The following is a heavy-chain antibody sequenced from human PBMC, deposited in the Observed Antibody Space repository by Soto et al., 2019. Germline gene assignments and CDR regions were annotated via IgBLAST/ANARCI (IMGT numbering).Heavy chain of an antibody. J-gene: IGHJ4*02. V-gene: IGHV3-9*01. CDR1: GFTFDDYA. D-gene: IGHD5-12*01. CDR2: ISWNGGNI. Sequence: EVQLVESGGGLVQPDRSLRLSCAASGFTFDDYAIHWVRQAPGKGLEWVSGISWNGGNIAYADSVKGRFTISRDNAKNSVYLQMNSLRAEDTALNYCAKDRYGGAARLGNFFDYWGQGTLVTVSS. CDR3: AKDRYGGAARLGNFFDY.